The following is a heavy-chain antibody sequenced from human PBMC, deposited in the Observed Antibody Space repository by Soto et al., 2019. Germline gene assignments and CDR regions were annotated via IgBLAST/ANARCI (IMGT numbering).Heavy chain of an antibody. D-gene: IGHD3-3*01. CDR1: GYSFTSYW. CDR3: ARDRDFWSGYSDRGDAFDF. CDR2: IDPSDSYT. Sequence: GESLKISCKGSGYSFTSYWISWVRQMPGKGLEWMGRIDPSDSYTNYSPSFQGHVTISADKSISTAYLQWSSLKASDTAMYYCARDRDFWSGYSDRGDAFDFWGQGTMVTVSS. J-gene: IGHJ3*01. V-gene: IGHV5-10-1*01.